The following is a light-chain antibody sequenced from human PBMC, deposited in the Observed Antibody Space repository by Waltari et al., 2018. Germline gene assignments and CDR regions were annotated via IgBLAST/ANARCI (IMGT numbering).Light chain of an antibody. CDR2: EVY. J-gene: IGLJ2*01. V-gene: IGLV2-23*02. Sequence: QSALTQPASVSGSPGQSINISCTGTSRAVGSYALFSWYQQHPGKAPKLMIYEVYKRPSGVSNRFSGSKSGNTASLTISGLQAEDEADYYCCSYAGSSTFTFGGGTKLTVL. CDR1: SRAVGSYAL. CDR3: CSYAGSSTFT.